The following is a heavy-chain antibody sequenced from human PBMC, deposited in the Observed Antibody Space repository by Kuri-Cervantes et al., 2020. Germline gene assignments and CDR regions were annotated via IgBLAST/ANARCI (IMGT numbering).Heavy chain of an antibody. CDR1: GFSFSNYA. CDR2: INHSRST. V-gene: IGHV4-34*08. Sequence: GSLRLSCAASGFSFSNYAMSWVRQAPGKGLEWIVEINHSRSTNYNPSLKSRVTISVDTSKNQLSLKLTSVTAADTAVYYCAKRNSSSWADPFDIWGQGTMVTVSS. D-gene: IGHD6-13*01. J-gene: IGHJ3*02. CDR3: AKRNSSSWADPFDI.